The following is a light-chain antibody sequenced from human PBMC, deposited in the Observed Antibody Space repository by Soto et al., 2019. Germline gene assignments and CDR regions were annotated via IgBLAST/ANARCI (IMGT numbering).Light chain of an antibody. J-gene: IGLJ1*01. CDR3: CSYAGPHTRCV. Sequence: QSVLTQPASVSGSPGQSITISCTGTTSDVGNYNLVSWYQHHPGKAPKLIIYDASERPSGVSNRFSASKSGNTASLTISGLQADDEAAYYCCSYAGPHTRCVFGTGTKATVL. CDR2: DAS. CDR1: TSDVGNYNL. V-gene: IGLV2-23*01.